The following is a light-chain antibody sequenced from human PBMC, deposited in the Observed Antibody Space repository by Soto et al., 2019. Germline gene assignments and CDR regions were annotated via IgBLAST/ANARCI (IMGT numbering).Light chain of an antibody. CDR3: QQYDNLFT. Sequence: DIQMTQSPSSLSASVGDRVTITCLASQDISNYLNWYQQKPGKAPKLLIYDASNLETGVPSRFSGSGSGTDFTFTISSLQPEDIATYYCQQYDNLFTFGPGTKVDIK. V-gene: IGKV1-33*01. CDR1: QDISNY. CDR2: DAS. J-gene: IGKJ3*01.